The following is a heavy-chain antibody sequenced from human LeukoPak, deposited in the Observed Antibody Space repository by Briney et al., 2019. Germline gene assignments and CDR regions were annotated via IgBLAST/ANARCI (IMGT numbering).Heavy chain of an antibody. CDR3: AKDPPQYYYDSSGYYSRGYFDY. Sequence: GGSPRLSCAVSGFTFKLYWMHWVRQAPGKGPVWVSRINDDGSDTTYADSVKGRFTISRDNSKNTLYLQMNSLRAEDTAVYYCAKDPPQYYYDSSGYYSRGYFDYWGQGTLVAVSS. V-gene: IGHV3-74*01. J-gene: IGHJ4*02. CDR2: INDDGSDT. CDR1: GFTFKLYW. D-gene: IGHD3-22*01.